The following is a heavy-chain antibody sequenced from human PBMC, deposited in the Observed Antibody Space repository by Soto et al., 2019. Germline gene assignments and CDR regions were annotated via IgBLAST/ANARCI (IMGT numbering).Heavy chain of an antibody. J-gene: IGHJ4*02. CDR2: ISGSSSNM. CDR1: GFTFISYS. Sequence: GGSLRLSCAASGFTFISYSMNWVRQTPGKGLEWVSSISGSSSNMYYADSVKGRFTISRDNAKNSLYPQMNSLRAEDTAVYYCVRGSRDYYDSSGFEYWGQGTLVTVSS. D-gene: IGHD3-22*01. CDR3: VRGSRDYYDSSGFEY. V-gene: IGHV3-21*01.